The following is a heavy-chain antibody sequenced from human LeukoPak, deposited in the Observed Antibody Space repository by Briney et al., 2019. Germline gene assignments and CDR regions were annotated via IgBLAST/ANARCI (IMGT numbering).Heavy chain of an antibody. CDR2: IIPIFGTA. V-gene: IGHV1-69*05. J-gene: IGHJ4*02. Sequence: ASVKVSCKASGGTFSSCAISWVRQAPGQGLEWMGGIIPIFGTANYAQKFQGRVTITTDESTSTAYMELSSLRSEDTAVYYCARGPHLDQLPDYWGQGTLVTVSS. CDR1: GGTFSSCA. CDR3: ARGPHLDQLPDY. D-gene: IGHD2-2*01.